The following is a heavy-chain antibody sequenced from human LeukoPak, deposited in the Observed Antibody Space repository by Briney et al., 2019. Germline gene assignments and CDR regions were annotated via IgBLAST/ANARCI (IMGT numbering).Heavy chain of an antibody. CDR1: GFSFSTSW. V-gene: IGHV3-7*01. CDR3: ARDLGGPYDY. Sequence: PGGSLRLSCAASGFSFSTSWMHWDRQTPEKGLEWVANINQDGNKKNYVDSVKGRFTISRDNAKNSLYLQMNSLRAEDTALYYCARDLGGPYDYWGQGTLVTVSS. D-gene: IGHD2-15*01. CDR2: INQDGNKK. J-gene: IGHJ4*02.